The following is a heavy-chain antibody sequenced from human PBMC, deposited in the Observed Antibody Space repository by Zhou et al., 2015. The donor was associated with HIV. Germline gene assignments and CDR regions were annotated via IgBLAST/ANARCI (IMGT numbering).Heavy chain of an antibody. Sequence: QVQLVQSGAEVKKPGSSVKVSCKASGGTFSNYAISWVRQAPGQGLEWVGGIIPIFVTANYAQKFQVRVTITADESTSTAYMELSSLRSEDTAVYYCASGDGYNYTPLDYWGQGTLVTVSS. CDR1: GGTFSNYA. CDR2: IIPIFVTA. D-gene: IGHD5-24*01. V-gene: IGHV1-69*12. J-gene: IGHJ4*02. CDR3: ASGDGYNYTPLDY.